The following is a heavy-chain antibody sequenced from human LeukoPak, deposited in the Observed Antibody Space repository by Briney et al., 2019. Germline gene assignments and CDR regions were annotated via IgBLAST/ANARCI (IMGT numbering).Heavy chain of an antibody. V-gene: IGHV6-1*01. J-gene: IGHJ3*02. CDR1: GDSVSSNSAT. CDR3: ARVRFPFTADDAFDI. Sequence: SQTLSLTCAISGDSVSSNSATWNWIRQSPSRGLEWLGRTYYRSKWCNDYTVSVKSRITINPDTSKNQFSLQLNSVTPEDTAVYYCARVRFPFTADDAFDIWGQGTVVTVSS. CDR2: TYYRSKWCN. D-gene: IGHD2-21*01.